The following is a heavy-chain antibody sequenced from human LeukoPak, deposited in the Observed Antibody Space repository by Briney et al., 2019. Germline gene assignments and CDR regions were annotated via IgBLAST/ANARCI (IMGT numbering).Heavy chain of an antibody. V-gene: IGHV3-43D*04. CDR2: ISWGGGTI. CDR3: AKGNNSISFNFDY. J-gene: IGHJ4*02. Sequence: GQSVRLSCAASGFTFVYYGMHWVRPAPGKGLEWVSLISWGGGTIHYGDSAKGRFTISRDNSKNSLYLQMSSLRVEDAAFYYCAKGNNSISFNFDYWGQATLVTVSS. CDR1: GFTFVYYG. D-gene: IGHD4-11*01.